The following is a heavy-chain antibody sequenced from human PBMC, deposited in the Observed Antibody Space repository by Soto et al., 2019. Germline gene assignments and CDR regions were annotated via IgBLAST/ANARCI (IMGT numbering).Heavy chain of an antibody. D-gene: IGHD3-22*01. CDR3: ARDLGGYQYYSYYYGMDV. Sequence: SVKVSCKASGGTFSSYAISWVRQAPGQGLEWMGGIIPIFGTANYAQKFQGRVTITADESTSTAYMELSSLRSEDTAVYYCARDLGGYQYYSYYYGMDVWGQGTTVTVSS. CDR1: GGTFSSYA. J-gene: IGHJ6*02. CDR2: IIPIFGTA. V-gene: IGHV1-69*13.